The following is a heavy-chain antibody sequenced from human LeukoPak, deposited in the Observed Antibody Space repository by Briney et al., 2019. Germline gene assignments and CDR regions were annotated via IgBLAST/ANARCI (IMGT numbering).Heavy chain of an antibody. CDR2: IIPIFGTA. CDR3: ARSLVVGATYPYH. Sequence: SVKVSCKASRGTFSSYAISWVRQAPGQGLEWMGGIIPIFGTANYAQKFQGRVTITADESTSTAYMELSSLRSEDTAVYYCARSLVVGATYPYHWGQGTLVTVSS. D-gene: IGHD1-26*01. V-gene: IGHV1-69*13. CDR1: RGTFSSYA. J-gene: IGHJ5*02.